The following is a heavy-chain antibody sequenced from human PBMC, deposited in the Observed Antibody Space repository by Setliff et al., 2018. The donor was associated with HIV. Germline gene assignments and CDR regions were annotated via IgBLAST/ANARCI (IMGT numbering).Heavy chain of an antibody. D-gene: IGHD3-16*01. J-gene: IGHJ4*02. CDR3: ASGGGYDY. V-gene: IGHV3-48*03. CDR1: GFTFSSHE. CDR2: ISSSGTTI. Sequence: RLSCAASGFTFSSHEMNWVRQAPGKGLEWVSYISSSGTTIYYTDSVKGRFTISRDNAKSSLSLQMNSPRAEDTAVYYCASGGGYDYWGQGTPVTVSS.